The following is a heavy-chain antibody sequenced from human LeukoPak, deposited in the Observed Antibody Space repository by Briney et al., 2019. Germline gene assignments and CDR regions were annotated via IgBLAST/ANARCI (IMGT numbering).Heavy chain of an antibody. J-gene: IGHJ4*02. CDR3: AKDGAWLRFDD. Sequence: GGSLRLSCAASGFTFSSYSMNWVRQAPGKGLEWVSYISSSSSTIYYADSVKGRFTISRDNAKNTPYLQMKNLRAEDTAVYYCAKDGAWLRFDDWGQGILVTVSS. V-gene: IGHV3-48*01. CDR1: GFTFSSYS. CDR2: ISSSSSTI. D-gene: IGHD5-12*01.